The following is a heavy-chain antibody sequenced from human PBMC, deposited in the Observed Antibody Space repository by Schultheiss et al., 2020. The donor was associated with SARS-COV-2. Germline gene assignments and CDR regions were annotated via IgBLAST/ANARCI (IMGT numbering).Heavy chain of an antibody. CDR2: INHSGST. CDR3: ARPSVVVPAAIGPFDY. V-gene: IGHV4-34*01. J-gene: IGHJ4*02. D-gene: IGHD2-2*01. CDR1: GGSFSGYY. Sequence: SETLSLTCAVYGGSFSGYYWSWIRQPPGKGLEWIGEINHSGSTNYNPSLKSRVTISVDTSKNQFSLKLSSVTAADTAVYYCARPSVVVPAAIGPFDYWGQGTLVTVSS.